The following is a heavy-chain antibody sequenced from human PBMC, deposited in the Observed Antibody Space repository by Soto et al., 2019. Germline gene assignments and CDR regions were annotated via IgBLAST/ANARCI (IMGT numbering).Heavy chain of an antibody. CDR2: IYHTGPP. CDR1: GGSGTGSSGY. J-gene: IGHJ5*02. Sequence: SETLRLPCTVAGGSGTGSSGYWGWISQPPGKGLEWIGDIYHTGPPYYNPSLQRRVPIYVDTSTEQFSLKLSSVIAADTAMYYCVRRTSRTTEASHGSSNWLVPWRPGTMDTVSS. V-gene: IGHV4-39*01. CDR3: VRRTSRTTEASHGSSNWLVP. D-gene: IGHD1-1*01.